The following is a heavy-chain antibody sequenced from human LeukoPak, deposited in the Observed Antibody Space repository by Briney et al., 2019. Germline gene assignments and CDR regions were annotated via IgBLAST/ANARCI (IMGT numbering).Heavy chain of an antibody. V-gene: IGHV4-39*01. J-gene: IGHJ4*02. CDR1: GGSISSSSYY. CDR3: ARHVDTATDYFDY. Sequence: PSENLSLTCTVSGGSISSSSYYWGWIRQPPGKGLEWIGSIYYSGSSYYNPSLKSRVTISVHTSKNQFSLKLSSVTAADTAVYYCARHVDTATDYFDYWGQGTLVTVSS. D-gene: IGHD5-18*01. CDR2: IYYSGSS.